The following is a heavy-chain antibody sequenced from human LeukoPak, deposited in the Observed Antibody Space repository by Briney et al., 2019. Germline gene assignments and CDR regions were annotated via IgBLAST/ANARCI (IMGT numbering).Heavy chain of an antibody. V-gene: IGHV2-5*01. Sequence: SGPTLVNPTQTLTLSCTFSGFSLSASGVGVGWIRQPPGKALECLAFIVWNDDKYYSPSLRSKLTITKDTSKNQVVLTMTKVDSIDTGTYYCAHIGDYYGTDVWGQGTTVTVSS. CDR1: GFSLSASGVG. D-gene: IGHD3-3*01. CDR2: IVWNDDK. J-gene: IGHJ6*02. CDR3: AHIGDYYGTDV.